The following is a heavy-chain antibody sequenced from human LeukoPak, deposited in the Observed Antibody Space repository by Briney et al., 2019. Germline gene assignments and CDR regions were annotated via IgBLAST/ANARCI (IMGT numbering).Heavy chain of an antibody. J-gene: IGHJ4*02. D-gene: IGHD3-3*01. CDR2: IYSAGST. Sequence: QPGGSLRLSCAASGFTVSSNYMTWVRQAPGKGLEWVSLIYSAGSTYYADSVKGRFTISRDSSKNTLYLHMNSLRAEDTAVYYCARGDTGVTIFGVVSHFDYWGLGTLVTVSS. CDR1: GFTVSSNY. CDR3: ARGDTGVTIFGVVSHFDY. V-gene: IGHV3-53*01.